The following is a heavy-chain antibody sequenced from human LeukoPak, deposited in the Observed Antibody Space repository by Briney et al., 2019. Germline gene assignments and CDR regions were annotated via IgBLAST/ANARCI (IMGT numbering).Heavy chain of an antibody. J-gene: IGHJ4*02. CDR2: IIPIFGTA. D-gene: IGHD5-18*01. CDR3: ARCTRALDTAYYDY. Sequence: ASVKVSCKASGGTFSSYAISWVRQAPGQGLEWMGGIIPIFGTANYAQKFQGRVTITADKSTSTAYMELSSLRSEDTAVYYCARCTRALDTAYYDYWGQGTPVTVSS. V-gene: IGHV1-69*06. CDR1: GGTFSSYA.